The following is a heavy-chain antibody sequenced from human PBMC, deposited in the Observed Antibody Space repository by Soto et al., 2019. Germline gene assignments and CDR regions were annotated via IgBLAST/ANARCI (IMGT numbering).Heavy chain of an antibody. Sequence: QVQLVQSGAEVKKPGASVKVSCKASGYTFTRSGISWVRQAPGQGLEWMGWISTYNGDTNYAQTFQGRVTKTTDTSTSTVYIELRSLRSDDTAGYYCAREGVAPYYYYGMDVWGQGTPVTVSS. CDR3: AREGVAPYYYYGMDV. V-gene: IGHV1-18*01. CDR1: GYTFTRSG. CDR2: ISTYNGDT. D-gene: IGHD5-12*01. J-gene: IGHJ6*02.